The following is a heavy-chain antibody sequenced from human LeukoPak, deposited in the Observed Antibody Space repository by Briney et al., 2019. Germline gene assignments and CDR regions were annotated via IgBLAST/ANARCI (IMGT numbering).Heavy chain of an antibody. CDR1: GDSISGSDYY. CDR2: IWYSGSA. D-gene: IGHD3-9*01. J-gene: IGHJ5*02. CDR3: LKHAGGIILT. Sequence: PSETLSLTCTVSGDSISGSDYYWGWIRRPPGKGLEWIANIWYSGSAYYNPSLQSRVTITVDTSKNQFSLNVRSVTAADSAVYYCLKHAGGIILTWGQGTRVTVSS. V-gene: IGHV4-39*01.